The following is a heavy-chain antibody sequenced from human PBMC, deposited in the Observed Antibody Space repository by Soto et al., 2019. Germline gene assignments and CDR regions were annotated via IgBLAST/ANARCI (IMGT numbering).Heavy chain of an antibody. V-gene: IGHV3-9*01. CDR1: GFTFDDYA. J-gene: IGHJ4*02. D-gene: IGHD2-15*01. CDR2: ISWNSGSI. Sequence: EVQLVESGRGLVQPGRSLRLSCAASGFTFDDYAMHWVRQAPGKGLEWVSGISWNSGSIGYADSVKGRFTISRDNAKNSLYLQMNSLRAEDTALYYCAKATHCSGGSCYSLDYWGQGTLVTVSS. CDR3: AKATHCSGGSCYSLDY.